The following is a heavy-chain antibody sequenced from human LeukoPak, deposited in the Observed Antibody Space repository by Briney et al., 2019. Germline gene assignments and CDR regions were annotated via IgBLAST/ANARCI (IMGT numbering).Heavy chain of an antibody. CDR2: ISYDGSNK. Sequence: PGGSLRLSCAASGFTFSSYGMHWVRQAPGKGLEWVAVISYDGSNKYYADSVKGRFTISRDNSKNTLYLQMNSLRAEDTAVYYCAKDQGGWELGLDVWGKGTTVTVSS. CDR3: AKDQGGWELGLDV. D-gene: IGHD1-26*01. CDR1: GFTFSSYG. J-gene: IGHJ6*04. V-gene: IGHV3-30*18.